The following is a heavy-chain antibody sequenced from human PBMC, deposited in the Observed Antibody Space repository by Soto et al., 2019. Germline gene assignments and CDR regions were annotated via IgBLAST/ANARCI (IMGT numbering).Heavy chain of an antibody. V-gene: IGHV3-21*01. CDR3: ARDIVVAQFDP. J-gene: IGHJ5*02. D-gene: IGHD2-2*01. Sequence: GGSLRLSCAASGFTFSSYSMNWVRQAPGKGLEWVSSISSSSSYIYYADSVKGRFTISRDNAKNSLYLQMSSLRAEDTAVYYCARDIVVAQFDPWGQGTLVTVSS. CDR1: GFTFSSYS. CDR2: ISSSSSYI.